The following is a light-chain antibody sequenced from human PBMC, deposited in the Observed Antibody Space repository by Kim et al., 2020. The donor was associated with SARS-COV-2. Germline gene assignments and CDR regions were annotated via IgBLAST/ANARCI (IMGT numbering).Light chain of an antibody. J-gene: IGLJ3*02. CDR1: SIGAKS. CDR2: MDR. V-gene: IGLV3-9*01. CDR3: HVWDSNTAV. Sequence: SYELTQPLSESVALGQTARITCGGSSIGAKSVHWYQQKPGQAPVLVIYMDRNRPSGIPERFSGSNSGNTATLTISRAQAGDEADYYCHVWDSNTAVFGGG.